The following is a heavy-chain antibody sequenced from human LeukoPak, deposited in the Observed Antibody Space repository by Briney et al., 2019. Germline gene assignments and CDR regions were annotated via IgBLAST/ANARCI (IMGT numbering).Heavy chain of an antibody. D-gene: IGHD6-19*01. J-gene: IGHJ4*02. CDR1: GGTFSSYA. V-gene: IGHV1-69*05. Sequence: SVTVSCKASGGTFSSYAISCVRQAPGQGREWMGGIAPIFGTANYAQRFQGRVTITTDESTSTAYMELSSLRSEDTAVYYCARYTCFNRAVAGTNADYWGQGTLVTVSS. CDR2: IAPIFGTA. CDR3: ARYTCFNRAVAGTNADY.